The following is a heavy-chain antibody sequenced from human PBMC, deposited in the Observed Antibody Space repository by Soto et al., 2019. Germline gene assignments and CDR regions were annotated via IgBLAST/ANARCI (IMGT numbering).Heavy chain of an antibody. CDR3: TRDPGGRDFWSGYFDY. D-gene: IGHD3-3*01. Sequence: GGSLRLSCAASGFTFSTYAMHWVRQAPGKGLEWVAVISFDAGNKYYADSVKGRFTISRDNSKNTLFLEMNSLRAEDTSVYYCTRDPGGRDFWSGYFDYWGQGALVTVSS. CDR2: ISFDAGNK. V-gene: IGHV3-30-3*01. CDR1: GFTFSTYA. J-gene: IGHJ4*02.